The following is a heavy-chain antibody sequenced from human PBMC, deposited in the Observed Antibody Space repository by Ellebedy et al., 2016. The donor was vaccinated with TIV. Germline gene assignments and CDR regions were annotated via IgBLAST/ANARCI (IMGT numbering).Heavy chain of an antibody. CDR1: GFTFSIAG. V-gene: IGHV3-21*06. D-gene: IGHD2-8*01. Sequence: GGSLRLXCAASGFTFSIAGMTCVRQAPGKGLEWVATIVNSGRETYYADPLKGRFTISRDNAMNSLYLQMDSLTVEDTAVYYCTRDGSEWSRDYWGQGTLVTVSS. CDR3: TRDGSEWSRDY. CDR2: IVNSGRET. J-gene: IGHJ4*02.